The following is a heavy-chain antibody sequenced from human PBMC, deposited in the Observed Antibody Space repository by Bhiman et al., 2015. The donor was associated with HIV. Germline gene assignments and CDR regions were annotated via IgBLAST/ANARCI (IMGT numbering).Heavy chain of an antibody. D-gene: IGHD5-18*01. CDR2: INGDGRST. J-gene: IGHJ6*02. V-gene: IGHV3-74*01. CDR3: AKDLRQLWPHYYYGMDV. CDR1: GFTFSSSW. Sequence: EVQLVESGGGVVQPGGSLRLSCAASGFTFSSSWMHWVRQAPGKGLLWISRINGDGRSTNYADSVKGRFTISRDNSKNTLYLQMNSLRAEDTAVYYCAKDLRQLWPHYYYGMDVWGQGTTVTVFS.